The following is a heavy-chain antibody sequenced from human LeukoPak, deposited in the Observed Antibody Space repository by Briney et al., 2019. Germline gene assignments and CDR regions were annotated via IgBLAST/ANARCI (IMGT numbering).Heavy chain of an antibody. CDR1: GYTFTGYY. D-gene: IGHD3-10*01. J-gene: IGHJ6*02. Sequence: ASVNVSCKASGYTFTGYYMHWVQQAPGQGLEWMGWINPNSGGTNYAQKFQGWVTMTRDTSISTAYMELSRLRSDDTAVYYCAREWFGDLSNYYYYGMDVWGQGTTVTVSS. CDR2: INPNSGGT. V-gene: IGHV1-2*04. CDR3: AREWFGDLSNYYYYGMDV.